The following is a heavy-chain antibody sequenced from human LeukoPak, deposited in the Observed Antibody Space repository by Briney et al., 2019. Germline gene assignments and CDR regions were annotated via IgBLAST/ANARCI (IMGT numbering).Heavy chain of an antibody. CDR3: ARRQQAVAGTLDY. V-gene: IGHV3-21*01. J-gene: IGHJ4*02. Sequence: GGSLRLSCAAFGFTFSSYSMNWVRQAPGKGLEWVSSISFSSSYIYYADSVKGRFTISRDNAKNSLYLQMNSLRAEDTAVYYCARRQQAVAGTLDYWGQGTLVTVSS. CDR1: GFTFSSYS. D-gene: IGHD6-19*01. CDR2: ISFSSSYI.